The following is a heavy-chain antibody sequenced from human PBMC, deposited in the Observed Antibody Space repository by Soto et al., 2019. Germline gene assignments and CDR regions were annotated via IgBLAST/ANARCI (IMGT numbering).Heavy chain of an antibody. J-gene: IGHJ6*02. Sequence: PGGSLRLSCAASGFTFSSYSMNWVRQAPGKGLEWVSYIGSSSSGIYYADSVKGRFTISRDNAKNSLYLQMNSLRDEDTAVYYCARWAYCGADCYSNYYGMDVWGQGTTVTVSS. D-gene: IGHD2-21*02. CDR1: GFTFSSYS. CDR2: IGSSSSGI. CDR3: ARWAYCGADCYSNYYGMDV. V-gene: IGHV3-48*02.